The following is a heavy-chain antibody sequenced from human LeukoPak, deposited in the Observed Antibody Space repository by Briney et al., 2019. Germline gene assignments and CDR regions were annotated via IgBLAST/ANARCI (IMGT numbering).Heavy chain of an antibody. CDR1: GGSFSGYY. CDR2: INHSGST. V-gene: IGHV4-34*01. J-gene: IGHJ4*02. CDR3: ATRIFGESSGYFDY. D-gene: IGHD3-10*01. Sequence: SETLSLTCAVYGGSFSGYYWSWIRQPPGKGLEWIGEINHSGSTNYNPSLKSRVTISVDTSKNQFSLKLSSVTAADTAVYYCATRIFGESSGYFDYWGQGTLVTVSS.